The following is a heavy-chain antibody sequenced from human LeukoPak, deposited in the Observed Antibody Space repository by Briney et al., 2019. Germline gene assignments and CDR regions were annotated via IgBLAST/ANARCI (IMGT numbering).Heavy chain of an antibody. D-gene: IGHD4-17*01. CDR2: ISSSRSYI. CDR3: ARGRTVTTFDY. CDR1: GFTFSSYS. V-gene: IGHV3-21*01. Sequence: GGSLRLSCAASGFTFSSYSMNWVRQAPGKGLEWVSSISSSRSYIYYADSVKGRFTISRDNAKNSLYLQMNSLRAEDTAVYYCARGRTVTTFDYWGQGTLVTVSS. J-gene: IGHJ4*02.